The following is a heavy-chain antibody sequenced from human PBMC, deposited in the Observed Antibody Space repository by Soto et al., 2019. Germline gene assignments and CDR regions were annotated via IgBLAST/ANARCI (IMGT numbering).Heavy chain of an antibody. CDR2: ISGSGGST. D-gene: IGHD5-18*01. J-gene: IGHJ4*02. CDR3: AKEGEYSSTYYFDY. CDR1: GFTFSNYA. V-gene: IGHV3-23*01. Sequence: GGSLRLSCAASGFTFSNYAMSWVRQAPGKGLEWVSGISGSGGSTYYADSVKGRFTISRDISKNTLWLQMNSLRAEDTAVYYCAKEGEYSSTYYFDYWGQGTLVTVFS.